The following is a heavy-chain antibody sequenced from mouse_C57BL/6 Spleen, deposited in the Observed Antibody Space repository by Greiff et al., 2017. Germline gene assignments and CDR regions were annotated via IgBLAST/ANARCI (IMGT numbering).Heavy chain of an antibody. CDR1: GYSITSGYY. CDR3: ARGVDYDYFDY. CDR2: ISYDGSN. D-gene: IGHD2-4*01. J-gene: IGHJ2*01. Sequence: EVQLQESGPGLVKPSQSLSLTCSVTGYSITSGYYWNWIRQFPGNKLEWMGYISYDGSNNYNPSLKNRISITRDTSKNQFFLKLNSVTTEDTATXYCARGVDYDYFDYWGQGTTVTVSS. V-gene: IGHV3-6*01.